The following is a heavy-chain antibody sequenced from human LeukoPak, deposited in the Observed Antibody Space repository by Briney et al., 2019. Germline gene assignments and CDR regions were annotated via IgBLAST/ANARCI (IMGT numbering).Heavy chain of an antibody. J-gene: IGHJ4*02. D-gene: IGHD6-13*01. Sequence: PSETLSLTCAVYGGSFSGYYWSWIRQPPGKGLEWIGYIYYSGSTYYNPSLKSRVTISIDTSKNQFSLKLSSVTAADTAVYYCARVSAYSSSPPRYWGQGTLVTVSS. V-gene: IGHV4-34*09. CDR1: GGSFSGYY. CDR2: IYYSGST. CDR3: ARVSAYSSSPPRY.